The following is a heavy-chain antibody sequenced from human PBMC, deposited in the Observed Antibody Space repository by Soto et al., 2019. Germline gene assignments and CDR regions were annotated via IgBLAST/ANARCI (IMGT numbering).Heavy chain of an antibody. CDR2: IKRKTDGGTT. D-gene: IGHD6-6*01. J-gene: IGHJ4*02. V-gene: IGHV3-15*01. Sequence: EVQLVESGGGLVIPGGSLRLSCAASGFTFSNAWLSWVRQAPGKGLEWVGRIKRKTDGGTTDYTAPVKGRFTISRDDSKNTLYLQMNSLKIEDTAVYYCTTGSTSTKNYWGQGTLVTVFS. CDR3: TTGSTSTKNY. CDR1: GFTFSNAW.